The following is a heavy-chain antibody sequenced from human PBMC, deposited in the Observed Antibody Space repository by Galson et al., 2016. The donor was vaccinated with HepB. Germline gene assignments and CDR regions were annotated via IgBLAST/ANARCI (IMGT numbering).Heavy chain of an antibody. D-gene: IGHD3-10*01. Sequence: SLRLSCAASGFTFSSYGMHWVRQAPGKGLEWVAVVSYDGGIKYYADSVKGRFTISRDNSENTLSLQMSSLRPEDTAVYSCAKEWGTSGSSYQSYFDYWGQGTLVTVSS. J-gene: IGHJ4*02. V-gene: IGHV3-30*18. CDR3: AKEWGTSGSSYQSYFDY. CDR2: VSYDGGIK. CDR1: GFTFSSYG.